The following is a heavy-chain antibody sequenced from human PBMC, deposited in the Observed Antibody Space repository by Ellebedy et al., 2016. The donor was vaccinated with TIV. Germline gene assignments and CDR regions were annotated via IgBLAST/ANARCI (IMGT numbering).Heavy chain of an antibody. CDR1: GSSISTYY. V-gene: IGHV4-59*08. Sequence: MPSETLSLTCAVSGSSISTYYWSWIRQSPGKGLEWIGYIYYSGSPNYNPSLKSRVTISGDTSKNHISLKLSSVTAADTAVYYCARTLNSYSSNWLKWFDPWGQGTLVTVSS. D-gene: IGHD6-13*01. CDR2: IYYSGSP. CDR3: ARTLNSYSSNWLKWFDP. J-gene: IGHJ5*02.